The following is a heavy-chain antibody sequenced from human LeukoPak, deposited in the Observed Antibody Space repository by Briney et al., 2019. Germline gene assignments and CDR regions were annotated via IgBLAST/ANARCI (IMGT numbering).Heavy chain of an antibody. V-gene: IGHV4-31*03. CDR3: ARAALSWNRGDV. CDR1: GGSISSGGYY. D-gene: IGHD1-1*01. Sequence: NSSETLSLTCTVSGGSISSGGYYWRWIRQHPGKGLEWIGYIYYSGSTYYNPSLKSRVTISVDTSKNQFSLKLSSVTAADTAVYYRARAALSWNRGDVWGKGTTVTVSS. CDR2: IYYSGST. J-gene: IGHJ6*04.